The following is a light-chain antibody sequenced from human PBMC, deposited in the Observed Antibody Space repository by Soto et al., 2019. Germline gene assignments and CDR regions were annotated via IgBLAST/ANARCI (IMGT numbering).Light chain of an antibody. J-gene: IGLJ1*01. CDR2: RSH. CDR1: SSNIGSNY. Sequence: QAVVTQPPSASGTPGQRVTISCSGSSSNIGSNYVSWFQHLPGTAPKVLIYRSHQRPSGVPDRFSGSKSGTSASLAISGLRSEDEADYYCASWDDSLRGYVFGTGPKLTVL. V-gene: IGLV1-47*01. CDR3: ASWDDSLRGYV.